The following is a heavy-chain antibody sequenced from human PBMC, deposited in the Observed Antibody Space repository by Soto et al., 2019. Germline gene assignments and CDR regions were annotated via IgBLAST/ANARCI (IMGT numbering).Heavy chain of an antibody. V-gene: IGHV3-9*01. CDR2: ITWNSVST. Sequence: EVQLVESGGGLVQPGGSLRLSGAASGFTFNDYAMNWVRQAQGKGLEWVSGITWNSVSTAYADSVKGRFTISRDNAKNSLYLQMNSLRAEDTALYYCAKGKSYSSSWPIDCWGQGILVTVSS. D-gene: IGHD6-13*01. CDR3: AKGKSYSSSWPIDC. J-gene: IGHJ4*02. CDR1: GFTFNDYA.